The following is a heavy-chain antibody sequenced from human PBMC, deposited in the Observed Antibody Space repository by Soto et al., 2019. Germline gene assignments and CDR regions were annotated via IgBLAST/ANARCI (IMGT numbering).Heavy chain of an antibody. J-gene: IGHJ6*02. CDR2: IYYSGST. D-gene: IGHD3-10*01. CDR3: ARGTMVRGVITYYYYGMDV. V-gene: IGHV4-30-4*01. Sequence: SETLSLTCTVSGGSISSGDYYWSWIRQPPGKGLEWIGYIYYSGSTYYNPSLKSRVTISVDTSKNQFSLKLSSVTAADTAVYYCARGTMVRGVITYYYYGMDVWGQGTTVTVS. CDR1: GGSISSGDYY.